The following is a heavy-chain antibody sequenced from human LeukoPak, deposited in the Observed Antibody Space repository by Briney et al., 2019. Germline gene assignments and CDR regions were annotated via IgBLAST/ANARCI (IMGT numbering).Heavy chain of an antibody. J-gene: IGHJ6*02. CDR2: ISGSGGST. CDR3: AKKVWFGELLYYYGMDV. V-gene: IGHV3-23*01. D-gene: IGHD3-10*01. CDR1: GFTYSVYW. Sequence: GGSLRLSCAASGFTYSVYWMSWVRQAPGKGLEWVSAISGSGGSTYYADSVKGRFTISRDNSKNTLYLQMNSLRAEDTAVYYCAKKVWFGELLYYYGMDVWGQGTTVTVSS.